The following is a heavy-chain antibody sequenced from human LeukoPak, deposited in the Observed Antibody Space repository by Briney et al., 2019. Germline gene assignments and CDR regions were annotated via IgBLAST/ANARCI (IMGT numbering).Heavy chain of an antibody. Sequence: TGGSLRLSCSASGFTFSSYAMHWVRQAPGKGLEYVSAISSNGGSTYYADSVKGRFTISRDNFKNTLYLQMSSLRTEHTAVYYCVKDPTVAGFDYWGQGTLVTVSS. J-gene: IGHJ4*02. V-gene: IGHV3-64D*09. CDR1: GFTFSSYA. CDR2: ISSNGGST. CDR3: VKDPTVAGFDY. D-gene: IGHD6-19*01.